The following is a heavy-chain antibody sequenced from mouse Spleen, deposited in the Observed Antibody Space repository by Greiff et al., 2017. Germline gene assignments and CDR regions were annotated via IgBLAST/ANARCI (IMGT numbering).Heavy chain of an antibody. CDR3: ARDPLYDYDVLYYAMDY. CDR2: IWGDGST. D-gene: IGHD2-4*01. J-gene: IGHJ4*01. V-gene: IGHV2-6-7*01. CDR1: GFSLTGYG. Sequence: VNVVESGPGLVAPSQSLSITCTVSGFSLTGYGVNWVRQPPGKGLEWLGMIWGDGSTDYNSALKSRLSISKDNSKSQVFLKMNSLQTDDTARYYCARDPLYDYDVLYYAMDYWGQGTSVTVSS.